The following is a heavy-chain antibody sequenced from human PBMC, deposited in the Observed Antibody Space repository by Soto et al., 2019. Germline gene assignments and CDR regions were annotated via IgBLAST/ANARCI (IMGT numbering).Heavy chain of an antibody. CDR1: GFTFSTYS. J-gene: IGHJ6*02. CDR2: ISSSSGAI. Sequence: GGSLRLSCAASGFTFSTYSMNWVRQAPGKGLEWVSYISSSSGAIYYADSVKGRFTISRDNAKNSLYLQMNSLRDEDTAVYYCARDPRGYYGMEVWGQGTTVTVS. D-gene: IGHD3-10*01. V-gene: IGHV3-48*02. CDR3: ARDPRGYYGMEV.